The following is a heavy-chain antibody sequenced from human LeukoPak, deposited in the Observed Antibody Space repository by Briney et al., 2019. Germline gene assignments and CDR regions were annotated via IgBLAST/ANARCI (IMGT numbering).Heavy chain of an antibody. CDR1: GGSFSGYY. J-gene: IGHJ6*04. CDR3: ARTNSDGSGTYYKNHCYGMDV. CDR2: MNHSGST. D-gene: IGHD3-10*01. Sequence: SETLSLTCAVYGGSFSGYYWSWVRQPPGKGLEWIGEMNHSGSTNYNPPPKSRVTVSVDTSKNQFSLKLSSVTAADTAVYYCARTNSDGSGTYYKNHCYGMDVGGKGTTVTVSS. V-gene: IGHV4-34*01.